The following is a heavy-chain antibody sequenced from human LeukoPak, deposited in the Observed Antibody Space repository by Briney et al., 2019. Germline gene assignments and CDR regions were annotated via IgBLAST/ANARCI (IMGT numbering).Heavy chain of an antibody. V-gene: IGHV4-61*02. Sequence: PSQTLSLTCTVSGGSISSGSYYWSWIRQPAGKGLEWIGRIYTSGSTNYNPSLKSRVTISVDTSKNQFSLKLSSVTAADTAVYYCARGFGYDLDWSDPWGQGTLVTVSS. D-gene: IGHD5-12*01. J-gene: IGHJ5*02. CDR2: IYTSGST. CDR3: ARGFGYDLDWSDP. CDR1: GGSISSGSYY.